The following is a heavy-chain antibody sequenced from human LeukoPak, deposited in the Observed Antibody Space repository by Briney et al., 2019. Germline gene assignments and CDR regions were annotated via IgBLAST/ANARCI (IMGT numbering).Heavy chain of an antibody. Sequence: GGSLRLSCAASGFTFKNYDMSWVRQAPGKGLEWVSAISGSGEDTYYADSVKGRLTISRDNSKDTLYLQMNSLRAEDTAVYYCAKLKRYSGYGENYFVYWGQGTLVTVS. J-gene: IGHJ4*02. D-gene: IGHD5-12*01. CDR3: AKLKRYSGYGENYFVY. V-gene: IGHV3-23*01. CDR1: GFTFKNYD. CDR2: ISGSGEDT.